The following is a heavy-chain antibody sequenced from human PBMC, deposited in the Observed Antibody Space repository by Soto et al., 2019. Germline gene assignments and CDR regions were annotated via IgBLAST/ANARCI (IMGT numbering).Heavy chain of an antibody. Sequence: ASVKGSCKASGYTFTCYYMHWVRQAPGQGLEWMGWINPNSGGTNYAQKFQGWVTMTRDTSISTAYMELSRLRSDDTAVYYCARERIAVGCFDPWGQGTLVTVSS. J-gene: IGHJ5*02. D-gene: IGHD6-19*01. CDR1: GYTFTCYY. V-gene: IGHV1-2*04. CDR3: ARERIAVGCFDP. CDR2: INPNSGGT.